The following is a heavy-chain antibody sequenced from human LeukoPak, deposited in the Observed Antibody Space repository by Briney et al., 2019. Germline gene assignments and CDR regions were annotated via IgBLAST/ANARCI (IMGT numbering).Heavy chain of an antibody. CDR1: GGSISSYY. D-gene: IGHD6-19*01. CDR3: ARRGPGYSSGWYDFDY. Sequence: SEALSLTCTVSGGSISSYYWSWIRQPPGKGLEWIGYIYYSGSTNYNPSLKSRVTISVDTSKNQSSLKLSSVTAADTAVYYCARRGPGYSSGWYDFDYWGQGTLVTVSS. CDR2: IYYSGST. J-gene: IGHJ4*02. V-gene: IGHV4-59*08.